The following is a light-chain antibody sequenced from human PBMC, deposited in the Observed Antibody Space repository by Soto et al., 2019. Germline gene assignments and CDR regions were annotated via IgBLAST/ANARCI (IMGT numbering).Light chain of an antibody. V-gene: IGLV2-14*01. Sequence: QSALTQPASLSGSPGQSITISCTGTSSDVGGYNYVSWYQQHPGKAPKVMIYEVTHRPSGVSNRFSGSKSGNTASLTISGLQAEDEADYYCSSYTGSNTVVFGGGTQLTVL. J-gene: IGLJ2*01. CDR1: SSDVGGYNY. CDR3: SSYTGSNTVV. CDR2: EVT.